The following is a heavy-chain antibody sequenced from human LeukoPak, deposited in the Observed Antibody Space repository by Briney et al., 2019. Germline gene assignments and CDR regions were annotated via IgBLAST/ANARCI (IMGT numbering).Heavy chain of an antibody. D-gene: IGHD1-26*01. CDR3: ARRRELRPFDY. J-gene: IGHJ4*02. V-gene: IGHV4-34*01. Sequence: SETLSLTCAVYGGSFSGYYWSWIRQPPGKGLEWIGEINHSGGTNYNPSLKSRVTISVDTSKNQFSLKLSSVTAADTAVYYCARRRELRPFDYWGQGTLVTVSS. CDR1: GGSFSGYY. CDR2: INHSGGT.